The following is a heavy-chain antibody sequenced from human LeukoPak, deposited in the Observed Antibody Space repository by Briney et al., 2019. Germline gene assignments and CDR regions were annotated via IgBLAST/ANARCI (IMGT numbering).Heavy chain of an antibody. J-gene: IGHJ4*02. Sequence: GASVKVSCKASGYTFTGYYIHWVRQAPGQGLEWMGRINPNSDDTYYAQKFQGRVTMTRDTSISTAYMELSSLRSDDTAVYYCARFEYSSSHFDYWDQGTLVTVSS. CDR3: ARFEYSSSHFDY. CDR1: GYTFTGYY. CDR2: INPNSDDT. V-gene: IGHV1-2*06. D-gene: IGHD6-6*01.